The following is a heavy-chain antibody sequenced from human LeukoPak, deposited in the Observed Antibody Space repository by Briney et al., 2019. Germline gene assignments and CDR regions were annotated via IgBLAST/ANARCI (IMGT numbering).Heavy chain of an antibody. CDR3: ARYGSGSPTDDYYYYGMDV. V-gene: IGHV1-2*02. Sequence: ASVKVSCKVSGYTSTGYYMHWVRQAPGQGLEWMGWSNPNSGGTNYAQKFQGRVTMTRDTSISTAYMELSRLRSGDTAVYYCARYGSGSPTDDYYYYGMDVWGQGTTVTVSS. J-gene: IGHJ6*02. D-gene: IGHD3-10*01. CDR2: SNPNSGGT. CDR1: GYTSTGYY.